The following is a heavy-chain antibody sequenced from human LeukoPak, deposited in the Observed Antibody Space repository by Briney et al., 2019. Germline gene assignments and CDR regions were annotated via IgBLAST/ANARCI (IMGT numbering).Heavy chain of an antibody. J-gene: IGHJ6*03. D-gene: IGHD1-1*01. V-gene: IGHV6-1*01. CDR1: GDSVSTNSAA. CDR2: TYYRSKWYS. Sequence: SQTLSLTCAISGDSVSTNSAAWNWIRQSPSRGLEWLGRTYYRSKWYSDYAVSVKSRITINPDTSKNQFSLQLNSVTPEDTAVYYCARTGIAQKNYYYYMDVWGKGTTVTVSS. CDR3: ARTGIAQKNYYYYMDV.